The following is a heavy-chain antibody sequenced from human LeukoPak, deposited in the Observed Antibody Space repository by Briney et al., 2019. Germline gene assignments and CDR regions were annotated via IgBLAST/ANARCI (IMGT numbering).Heavy chain of an antibody. J-gene: IGHJ4*02. V-gene: IGHV4-30-4*08. CDR2: IYYSGSS. Sequence: SETLSLTCTVSGGSISSGDYYWSWIRQPPGKGLEWIGYIYYSGSSFYNPSLKSRVTISVDMSKNHVSLNLSSVTAADTAVYYCARGNNPYYFDYWGQGTLVTVSS. CDR1: GGSISSGDYY. CDR3: ARGNNPYYFDY. D-gene: IGHD2/OR15-2a*01.